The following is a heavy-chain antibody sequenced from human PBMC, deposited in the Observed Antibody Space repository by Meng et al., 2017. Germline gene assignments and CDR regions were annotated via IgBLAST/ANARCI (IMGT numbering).Heavy chain of an antibody. CDR2: IYFSGST. V-gene: IGHV4-30-4*01. D-gene: IGHD4-11*01. CDR3: AKNHNYSFDY. Sequence: QVHLQESRPGLVKPSQTLTLTCTVSGGSISSGDYYWSWIRQPPGKGLEWIGDIYFSGSTYYNPSLKSRVTISVDTSKNQFSLKLSSVTAADTAVYYCAKNHNYSFDYWGQGMLVTVSS. CDR1: GGSISSGDYY. J-gene: IGHJ4*02.